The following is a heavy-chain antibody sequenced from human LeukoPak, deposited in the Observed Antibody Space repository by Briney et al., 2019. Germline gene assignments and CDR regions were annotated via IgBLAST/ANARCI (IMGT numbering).Heavy chain of an antibody. CDR3: ARLSTIMVRADFDY. Sequence: SETLSLTCSVSGDSISRSDSYWDWIRQPPGKGLECIGTIYYSGSTYYNPSLKSRVTISVDTSKNQFSLKLSSVTAADTAVYYCARLSTIMVRADFDYWGQGTLVTVSS. CDR2: IYYSGST. J-gene: IGHJ4*02. CDR1: GDSISRSDSY. D-gene: IGHD3-10*01. V-gene: IGHV4-39*01.